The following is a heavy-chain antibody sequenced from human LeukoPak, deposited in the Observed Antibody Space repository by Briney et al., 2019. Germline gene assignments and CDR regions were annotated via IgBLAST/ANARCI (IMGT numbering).Heavy chain of an antibody. V-gene: IGHV3-21*01. Sequence: GGSLRLSRAASGFDFSTYAINWVRQAPGKGLEWVSSISTMSNYIFYGDSVKGRFTISRDNAKNSVYLQMNSLRPEDTAVYYCSSDRLGGLDYWGQGTLVTVSS. CDR2: ISTMSNYI. D-gene: IGHD5-12*01. CDR3: SSDRLGGLDY. CDR1: GFDFSTYA. J-gene: IGHJ4*02.